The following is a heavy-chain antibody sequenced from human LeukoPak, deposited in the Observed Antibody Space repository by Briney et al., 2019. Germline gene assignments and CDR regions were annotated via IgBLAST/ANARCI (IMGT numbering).Heavy chain of an antibody. CDR1: GFTVSSNY. V-gene: IGHV3-66*01. D-gene: IGHD3-22*01. Sequence: GESLRLSCAASGFTVSSNYMTWVRQAPGKGLEWVSVIYSGGSTYYADSVKGRFTLSRDNSKNTLFLQMNSLRAEDTAVYYCAREPQGDSSGYDAFDIWGQGTMVTVSS. J-gene: IGHJ3*02. CDR3: AREPQGDSSGYDAFDI. CDR2: IYSGGST.